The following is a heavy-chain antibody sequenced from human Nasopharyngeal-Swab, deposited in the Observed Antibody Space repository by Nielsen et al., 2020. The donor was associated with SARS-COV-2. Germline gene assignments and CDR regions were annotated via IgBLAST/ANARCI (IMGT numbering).Heavy chain of an antibody. J-gene: IGHJ5*02. D-gene: IGHD6-25*01. V-gene: IGHV5-10-1*01. CDR2: IDPSDSYT. CDR3: ARQRVNNRFDP. Sequence: VRQMPGKGLEWMGRIDPSDSYTNYSPSFQGHVTISADKSISTAYLQWSSLKASDTAMYYCARQRVNNRFDPWGQGTLVTVSS.